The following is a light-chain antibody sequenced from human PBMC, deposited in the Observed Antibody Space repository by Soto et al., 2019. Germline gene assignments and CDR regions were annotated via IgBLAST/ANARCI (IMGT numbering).Light chain of an antibody. CDR3: EQRSNLVS. J-gene: IGKJ5*01. CDR2: GAS. Sequence: EIVLTQSPGTLSLSPGERATLSCRASQSVSNNYLAWYQQKPGQAPRLLIYGASNRATGIPDRFSGSGSGTDFTLTISRLEPEDFAVYYCEQRSNLVSFGPGTRLEIK. CDR1: QSVSNNY. V-gene: IGKV3D-20*02.